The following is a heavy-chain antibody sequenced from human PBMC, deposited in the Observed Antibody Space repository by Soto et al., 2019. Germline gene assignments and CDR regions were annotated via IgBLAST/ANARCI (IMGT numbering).Heavy chain of an antibody. D-gene: IGHD2-15*01. CDR2: IKTKTEGGAT. J-gene: IGHJ6*02. V-gene: IGHV3-15*07. CDR3: TTGSVEGV. Sequence: EVQLVESGGGLVKPGGSLRLSCAASDFTISNAWMNWVRQAPGKGLEWVGRIKTKTEGGATDYAAPLKGRFTNSRDDSKNTLFLQINRLKTEDTAGYYFTTGSVEGVWGQGATVTVSS. CDR1: DFTISNAW.